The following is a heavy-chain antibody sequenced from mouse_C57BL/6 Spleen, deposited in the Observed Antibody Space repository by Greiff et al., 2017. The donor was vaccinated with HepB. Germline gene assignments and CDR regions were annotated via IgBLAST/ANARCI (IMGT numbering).Heavy chain of an antibody. J-gene: IGHJ4*01. CDR3: ARPLLLRYHYYAMDY. D-gene: IGHD1-1*01. CDR1: GFTFSDYG. V-gene: IGHV5-17*01. CDR2: ISSGSSTI. Sequence: EVQVVESGGGLVKPGGSLKLSCAASGFTFSDYGMHWVRQAPEKGLEWVAYISSGSSTIYYADTVKGRFTISRDNAKNTLFLQMTSLRSEDTAMYYCARPLLLRYHYYAMDYWGQGTSVTVSS.